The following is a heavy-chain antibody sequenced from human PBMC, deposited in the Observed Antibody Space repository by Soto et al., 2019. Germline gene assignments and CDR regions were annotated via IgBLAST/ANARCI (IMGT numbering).Heavy chain of an antibody. CDR1: GYTLTELS. D-gene: IGHD2-15*01. Sequence: QVQLVQSGAEVKKPGASVKVSCKVSGYTLTELSMHWVRQAPGKGLEWMGGFDPEDGETIYAQKFQGRVTMTEETSTDPAYMELSSLRSEDTAVYYCATCLLVVVAATDPAIWGQGTMVTVSS. J-gene: IGHJ3*02. CDR2: FDPEDGET. CDR3: ATCLLVVVAATDPAI. V-gene: IGHV1-24*01.